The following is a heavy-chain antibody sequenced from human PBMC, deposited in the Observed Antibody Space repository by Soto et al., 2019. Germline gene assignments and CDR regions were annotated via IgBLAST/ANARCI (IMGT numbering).Heavy chain of an antibody. CDR1: GGTFSSYA. J-gene: IGHJ4*02. V-gene: IGHV1-69*13. D-gene: IGHD6-13*01. Sequence: ASVKVSCTASGGTFSSYAISWVRQAPGQGLEWMGGIIPIFGTANYAQKFQGRVTITADESASTAYMELSSLRSEDTAVYYCARRPGIAAAEHDYWGQGTLVTVSS. CDR2: IIPIFGTA. CDR3: ARRPGIAAAEHDY.